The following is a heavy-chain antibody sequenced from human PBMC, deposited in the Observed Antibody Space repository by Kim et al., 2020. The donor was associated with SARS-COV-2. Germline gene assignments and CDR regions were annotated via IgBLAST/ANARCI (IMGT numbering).Heavy chain of an antibody. CDR1: GFTFTNHD. Sequence: GGSLRLSCAASGFTFTNHDMAWVRQAPGKGLEYVSSISGSGVYSFYADSVRGRFIISRDNSRDTLFLQMHHLRADDTALYFCAKKFTPDGYTDYFDFWGQGTLVTVSS. V-gene: IGHV3-23*01. J-gene: IGHJ4*01. D-gene: IGHD6-25*01. CDR3: AKKFTPDGYTDYFDF. CDR2: ISGSGVYS.